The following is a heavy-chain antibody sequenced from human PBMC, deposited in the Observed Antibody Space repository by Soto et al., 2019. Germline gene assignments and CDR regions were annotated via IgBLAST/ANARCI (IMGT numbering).Heavy chain of an antibody. V-gene: IGHV3-30*18. D-gene: IGHD4-17*01. CDR2: ISDDGSSK. Sequence: QVMLVESGGGVVQPGRSLRISCAVSGFTFSSFGMHWVRQAPGKGLEWVAVISDDGSSKHYADSLKGRFTISRDNSNNTLSLQMDSLGPVDTAVYYCAKDRWGDFGDLNLPGYWGQGTLVTVSS. CDR1: GFTFSSFG. CDR3: AKDRWGDFGDLNLPGY. J-gene: IGHJ4*02.